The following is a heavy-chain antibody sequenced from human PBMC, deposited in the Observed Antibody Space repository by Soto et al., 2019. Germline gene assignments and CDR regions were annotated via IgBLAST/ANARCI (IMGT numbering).Heavy chain of an antibody. J-gene: IGHJ2*01. Sequence: PGGSLRLSCTASGFTFDTYTMNWLRQAPWRGLEWVSSISATTTYKYYAASVEGRFTISRDNAKNSLYLQTNSLGAEDTAVYYCARGSASKSGHLWYFDLWGRGTLVTVSS. CDR3: ARGSASKSGHLWYFDL. D-gene: IGHD2-8*02. CDR2: ISATTTYK. V-gene: IGHV3-21*01. CDR1: GFTFDTYT.